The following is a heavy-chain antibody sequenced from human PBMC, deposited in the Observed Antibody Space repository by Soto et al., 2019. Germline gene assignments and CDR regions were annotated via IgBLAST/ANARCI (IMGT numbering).Heavy chain of an antibody. CDR2: INWKSDI. CDR1: GFTFDDNA. D-gene: IGHD3-3*01. J-gene: IGHJ6*02. V-gene: IGHV3-9*01. Sequence: GGSLRLSCAVSGFTFDDNAMHWVRQAPEKGLEWVSGINWKSDIGYADSVKGRFTISRDNAENSLYLQMNSLRAEDTALYYCAKSVFGVVPLAASGMDVWGQGTTVTV. CDR3: AKSVFGVVPLAASGMDV.